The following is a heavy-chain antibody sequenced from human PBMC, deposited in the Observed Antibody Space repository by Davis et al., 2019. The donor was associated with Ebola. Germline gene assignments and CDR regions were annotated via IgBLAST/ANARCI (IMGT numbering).Heavy chain of an antibody. D-gene: IGHD3-22*01. CDR2: IRSKANSYAT. Sequence: GESLKISCAASGFTFTTYVMHWVRQASGKGLEWVGRIRSKANSYATAYAASVKGRFTISRDDSKNTAYLQMNSLKTEDTAVYYCTTAPTPNYYDSSGYYFGGQGTLVTVSS. V-gene: IGHV3-73*01. CDR3: TTAPTPNYYDSSGYYF. J-gene: IGHJ4*02. CDR1: GFTFTTYV.